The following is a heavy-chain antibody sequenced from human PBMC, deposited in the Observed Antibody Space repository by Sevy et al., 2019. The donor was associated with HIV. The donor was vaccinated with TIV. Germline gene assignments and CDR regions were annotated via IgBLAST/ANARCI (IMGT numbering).Heavy chain of an antibody. V-gene: IGHV3-23*01. CDR3: AKGEKYYDSSGLTVHFDY. Sequence: GGSLRLSCAASGFTFSSYAMSWVRQAPGKGLEWVSAISGSGGSTYYADSVKGRFTISRDNSKNTLYLQMNSLRAEETAVYYCAKGEKYYDSSGLTVHFDYWGQGTLVTVSS. CDR2: ISGSGGST. D-gene: IGHD3-22*01. CDR1: GFTFSSYA. J-gene: IGHJ4*02.